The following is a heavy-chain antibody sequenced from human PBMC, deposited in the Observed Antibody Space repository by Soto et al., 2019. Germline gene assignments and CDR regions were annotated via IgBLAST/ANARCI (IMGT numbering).Heavy chain of an antibody. CDR1: GGSFSGYY. D-gene: IGHD3-22*01. CDR2: INHSGST. J-gene: IGHJ4*02. CDR3: ARVTGSDSSGYYYTPFDS. Sequence: PSETLSLTCAVYGGSFSGYYWSWIRQPPGKGLEWIGEINHSGSTNYNPSLKSRVTISVDTSKNQFSLKLSSVTAADTAVYYCARVTGSDSSGYYYTPFDSWGQGTLVTVSS. V-gene: IGHV4-34*01.